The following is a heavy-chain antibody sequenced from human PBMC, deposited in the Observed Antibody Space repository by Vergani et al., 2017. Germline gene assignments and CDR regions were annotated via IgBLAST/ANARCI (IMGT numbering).Heavy chain of an antibody. Sequence: EVQLVESGGGLVKPGESLRLACAASGFTFSNSAMNWVRQAPGKGLEWVSFVSTGTKSQSYAESVKGRFTISRDSDKNSLYLQMDSLRAEDTAVYYCAREYSSTSGRAFDFWGQGTKVTVSS. D-gene: IGHD2-2*01. CDR3: AREYSSTSGRAFDF. V-gene: IGHV3-21*05. CDR2: VSTGTKSQ. J-gene: IGHJ3*01. CDR1: GFTFSNSA.